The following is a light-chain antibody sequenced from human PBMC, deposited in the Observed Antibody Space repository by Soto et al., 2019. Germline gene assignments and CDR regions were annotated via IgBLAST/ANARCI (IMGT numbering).Light chain of an antibody. CDR3: QQYHNYPRT. CDR1: ESIRTW. V-gene: IGKV1-5*01. Sequence: DIQMTQSPSTLSASIGARVTITCRASESIRTWLAWYQHKPGKAPKFLIYDASSLESGVPSRCSGSGSGTEYTLTISNLQPDDFATYFCQQYHNYPRTFGQGTKVDIK. CDR2: DAS. J-gene: IGKJ1*01.